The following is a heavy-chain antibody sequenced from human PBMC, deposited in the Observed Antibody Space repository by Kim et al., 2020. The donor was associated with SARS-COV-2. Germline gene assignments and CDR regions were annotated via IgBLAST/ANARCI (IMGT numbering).Heavy chain of an antibody. V-gene: IGHV4-39*07. CDR3: ARNLRYFDWSTNNWFDP. Sequence: LKSRVTISVDTSKNQFSLKVSSVTAADTAVYYCARNLRYFDWSTNNWFDPWGQGTLVNVSS. D-gene: IGHD3-9*01. J-gene: IGHJ5*02.